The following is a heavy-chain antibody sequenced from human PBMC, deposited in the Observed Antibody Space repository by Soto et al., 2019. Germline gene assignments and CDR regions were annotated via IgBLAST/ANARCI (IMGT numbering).Heavy chain of an antibody. J-gene: IGHJ6*02. CDR3: TTSLGDYYYYGMDV. V-gene: IGHV3-15*07. CDR2: IKSKTDGGTT. D-gene: IGHD4-17*01. CDR1: GFTFSNAW. Sequence: EVQLVESGGGLVKPGGSLRLSCAASGFTFSNAWMNWVRQAPGKGLEWVGRIKSKTDGGTTDYAAPVKGRFTISRDDSKNTLYLQMNSLKTEDAAVYYCTTSLGDYYYYGMDVWGQGTTVTVSS.